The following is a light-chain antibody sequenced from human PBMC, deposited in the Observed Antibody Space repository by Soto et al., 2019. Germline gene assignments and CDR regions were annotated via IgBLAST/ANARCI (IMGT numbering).Light chain of an antibody. Sequence: EIVLTQSPGTLSLSPGERATLSCRASQSISSSHLPCSQQNPGQAPRLLIYGASTRATGIPGRFSGSGSETDFTLTISRLEPEDFAVYYCQQFDTSPWTFGQGTKVEIK. J-gene: IGKJ1*01. V-gene: IGKV3-20*01. CDR3: QQFDTSPWT. CDR1: QSISSSH. CDR2: GAS.